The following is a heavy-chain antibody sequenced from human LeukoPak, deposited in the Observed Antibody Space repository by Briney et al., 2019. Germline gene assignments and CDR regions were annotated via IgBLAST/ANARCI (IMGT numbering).Heavy chain of an antibody. CDR2: INPSGGST. D-gene: IGHD3-22*01. J-gene: IGHJ3*02. CDR1: GYTFTSYG. Sequence: GASVKVSCKASGYTFTSYGISWVRQAPGQGLEWMGIINPSGGSTSYAQKFQGRVTMTRDTSTSTVYMELSSLRSEDTAVYYCARDGKWLLTGGAFDIWGQGTMVTVSS. CDR3: ARDGKWLLTGGAFDI. V-gene: IGHV1-46*01.